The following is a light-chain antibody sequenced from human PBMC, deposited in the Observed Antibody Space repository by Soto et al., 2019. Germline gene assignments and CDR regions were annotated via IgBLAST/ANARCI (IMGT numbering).Light chain of an antibody. CDR1: QTIISNY. CDR3: QQRSSWPLT. CDR2: DTS. J-gene: IGKJ5*01. Sequence: EIVLTQSPGTLSLSPWERATLSCRASQTIISNYLAWYQQRPGQAPRPLIYDTSNRATGIPARFSGSGSGTDFTLTISSLEPEDFAIYYCQQRSSWPLTFGQGTRLEIK. V-gene: IGKV3-11*01.